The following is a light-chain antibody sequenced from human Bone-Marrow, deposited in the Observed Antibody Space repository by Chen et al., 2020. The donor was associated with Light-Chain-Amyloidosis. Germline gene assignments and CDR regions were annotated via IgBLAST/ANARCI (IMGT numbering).Light chain of an antibody. J-gene: IGKJ3*01. CDR2: DAS. CDR1: QSVSSY. V-gene: IGKV3-11*01. CDR3: QQRSNWPRFT. Sequence: EIVMTQSPATLSVSPGERATLSCRASQSVSSYLAWYQQKPGQAPSLLIYDASNRATAIPARFSGSGSGTDFTLTISSLEHEDFAVYYCQQRSNWPRFTFGPGTKVDIK.